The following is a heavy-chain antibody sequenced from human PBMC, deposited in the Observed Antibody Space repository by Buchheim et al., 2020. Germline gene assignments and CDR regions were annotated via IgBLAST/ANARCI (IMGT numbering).Heavy chain of an antibody. J-gene: IGHJ6*02. Sequence: QVQLVESGGGVVQPGRSLRLSCAASGFTFSSYGMHWVRQAPGKGLEWVAVISYDGSNKYYADSVKGRFTISRDNSKNTLYLRMNSVRAEDTAVYYCAKPWFGEQHIPYYYSYGMDVWGQGT. D-gene: IGHD3-10*01. CDR1: GFTFSSYG. CDR2: ISYDGSNK. V-gene: IGHV3-30*18. CDR3: AKPWFGEQHIPYYYSYGMDV.